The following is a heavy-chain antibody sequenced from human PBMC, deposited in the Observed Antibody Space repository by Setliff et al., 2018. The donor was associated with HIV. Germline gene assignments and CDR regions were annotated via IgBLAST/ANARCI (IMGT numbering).Heavy chain of an antibody. Sequence: SVKVSCKASGGTFSNYGMSWVRQAPGQGLEWMGGIIPISGTANYAQKFQGRVTITTDESTSTAYMELSSLRSEDTAVYYCARDYYYDSSGYPQGAFDIWGQGTMVTVSS. CDR1: GGTFSNYG. CDR2: IIPISGTA. D-gene: IGHD3-22*01. J-gene: IGHJ3*02. V-gene: IGHV1-69*05. CDR3: ARDYYYDSSGYPQGAFDI.